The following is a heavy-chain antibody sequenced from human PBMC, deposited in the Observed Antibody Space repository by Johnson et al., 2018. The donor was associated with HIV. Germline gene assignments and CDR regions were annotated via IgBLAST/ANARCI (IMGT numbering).Heavy chain of an antibody. CDR3: ASLQTYYYDSSGYNDAFDI. CDR2: ISYDGSNK. J-gene: IGHJ3*02. V-gene: IGHV3-30*04. Sequence: QVHLVESGGGVVQPGRSLRLSCAASGFTFSSYAMHWVRQAPGKGLEWVAVISYDGSNKYYADSVKGRFTISRDNSKNTLYLQMNSLRAEDTAVYYCASLQTYYYDSSGYNDAFDIWGQGTMVTVSS. D-gene: IGHD3-22*01. CDR1: GFTFSSYA.